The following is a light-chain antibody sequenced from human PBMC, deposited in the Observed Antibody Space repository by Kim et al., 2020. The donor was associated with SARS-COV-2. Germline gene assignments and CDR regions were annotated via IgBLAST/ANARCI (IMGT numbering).Light chain of an antibody. CDR2: GAS. CDR3: QQYNDWPPYT. J-gene: IGKJ2*01. CDR1: QSISTD. V-gene: IGKV3-15*01. Sequence: EIVMTQSPATLSVSPGERATLSCRASQSISTDLAWYQQKPGQAPRLLIYGASTRATDIPARFSGSGSGTEFTLTISSLQSEDFAVYYCQQYNDWPPYTFGQGTKLRS.